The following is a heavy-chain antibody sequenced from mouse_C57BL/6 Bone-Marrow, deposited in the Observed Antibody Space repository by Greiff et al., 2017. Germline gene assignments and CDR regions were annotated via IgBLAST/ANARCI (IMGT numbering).Heavy chain of an antibody. CDR2: IRLKSDNYAT. V-gene: IGHV6-3*01. D-gene: IGHD2-10*01. J-gene: IGHJ2*01. Sequence: EVQLQESGGGLVQPGGSMKLSCVASGFTFSNYWMNWVRQSPEKGLEWVAQIRLKSDNYATHYAESVKGRFTISRDDSKSSVYLQMNNLRAEDTGIYYSTGPYSYYFDYWGQGTTLTVSS. CDR3: TGPYSYYFDY. CDR1: GFTFSNYW.